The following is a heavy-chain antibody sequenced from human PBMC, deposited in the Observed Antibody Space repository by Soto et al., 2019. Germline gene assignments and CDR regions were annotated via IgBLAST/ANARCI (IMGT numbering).Heavy chain of an antibody. V-gene: IGHV3-23*01. CDR3: AKDPGEDNNWFGY. D-gene: IGHD1-20*01. Sequence: EMQVLESGGGLVQPGGSLRLSCAASGFTFSSYAMSWVRQAPGKGLEWVSSISGGGGSTYYADSVKGRFTISRDNAKNTLNLQMSGLRAADTAVYYCAKDPGEDNNWFGYWGQGALFTVCS. CDR2: ISGGGGST. CDR1: GFTFSSYA. J-gene: IGHJ4*02.